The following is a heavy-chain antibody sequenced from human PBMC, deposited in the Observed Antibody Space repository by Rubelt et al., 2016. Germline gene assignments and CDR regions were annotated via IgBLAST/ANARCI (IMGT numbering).Heavy chain of an antibody. CDR3: TRDSSATNYYYGMDV. J-gene: IGHJ6*02. CDR1: GFTFSNYV. D-gene: IGHD1-14*01. V-gene: IGHV3-23*04. Sequence: EVQLVESGGGFVQPGGSLRLSCVASGFTFSNYVVNWVRQAPGKGLEWGSAISQSGSNSYYADSVKGRFTISRDNSKNTHYLQMNSLRGEDTAVYYCTRDSSATNYYYGMDVWGQGTAVTVSS. CDR2: ISQSGSNS.